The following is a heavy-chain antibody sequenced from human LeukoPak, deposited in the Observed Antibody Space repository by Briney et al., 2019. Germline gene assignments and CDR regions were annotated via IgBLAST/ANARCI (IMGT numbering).Heavy chain of an antibody. D-gene: IGHD6-19*01. CDR2: INHSGST. V-gene: IGHV4-34*01. CDR1: GGSFSGYY. J-gene: IGHJ6*02. Sequence: SETLSLTCAVYGGSFSGYYWSWIRQPPGKGLEWIGEINHSGSTNYNPSLKSRVAISVDTSKNQFSLKLSSVTAADTAVYYCARAPGIAVAVRYYYYGMDVWGQGTTVTVSS. CDR3: ARAPGIAVAVRYYYYGMDV.